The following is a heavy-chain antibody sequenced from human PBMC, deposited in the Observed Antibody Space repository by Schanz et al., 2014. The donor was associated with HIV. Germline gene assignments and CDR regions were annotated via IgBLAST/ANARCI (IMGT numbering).Heavy chain of an antibody. CDR3: AKGLTIWLQPPFDC. J-gene: IGHJ4*02. V-gene: IGHV3-23*01. CDR1: GFPFRSYA. CDR2: ISGSGGSP. Sequence: EVQLLESGGGLVQPGGSLRLSCAASGFPFRSYALSWVGKPQGKGWEWVSTISGSGGSPYYADSVKGRFTISRDNSKNTLYLQMNSLRAEDTAVYYCAKGLTIWLQPPFDCWGQGTLVTVSS. D-gene: IGHD5-12*01.